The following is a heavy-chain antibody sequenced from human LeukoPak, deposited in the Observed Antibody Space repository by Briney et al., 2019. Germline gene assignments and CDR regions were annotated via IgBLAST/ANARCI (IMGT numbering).Heavy chain of an antibody. J-gene: IGHJ5*02. CDR2: INPNSGGT. Sequence: ASVKVSCKASGYTFTGYYMHWVRQAPGQGLEWMGWINPNSGGTNYAQKFQGRVTMTRDTSISTAYMGLSRLRSDDTAVYYCARVQIGIYEVDPWGQGTLVTVSS. CDR1: GYTFTGYY. CDR3: ARVQIGIYEVDP. D-gene: IGHD2/OR15-2a*01. V-gene: IGHV1-2*02.